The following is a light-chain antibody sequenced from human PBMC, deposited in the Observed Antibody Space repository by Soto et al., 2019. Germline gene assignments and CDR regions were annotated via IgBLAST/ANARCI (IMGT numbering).Light chain of an antibody. CDR2: WAS. V-gene: IGKV4-1*01. Sequence: DIVMTQSPDSLAVSLGERATINCKSSQSVLYRSDNKNYLAWYQQKPGQPPKLLIYWASTRESGVPDRFSGSGSGTDFTLTISSLQAEAVAVYYCQQYYSTPTFGGGTKVEIK. CDR3: QQYYSTPT. CDR1: QSVLYRSDNKNY. J-gene: IGKJ4*01.